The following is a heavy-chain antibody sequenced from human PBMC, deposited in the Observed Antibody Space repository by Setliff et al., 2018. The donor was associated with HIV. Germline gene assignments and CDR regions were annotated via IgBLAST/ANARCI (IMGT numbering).Heavy chain of an antibody. J-gene: IGHJ4*02. Sequence: PSETLSLTCTVSGDSISSTNWWGWIRQPPGKGLEWIGYVYSTGSTNYNPSLKSRVTMSVDTSKNHFSLKLSSVTALDTAVYYCPRKLPGMGYFDYWGQGTLVTVSS. D-gene: IGHD1-26*01. CDR1: GDSISSTNW. CDR3: PRKLPGMGYFDY. CDR2: VYSTGST. V-gene: IGHV4-28*06.